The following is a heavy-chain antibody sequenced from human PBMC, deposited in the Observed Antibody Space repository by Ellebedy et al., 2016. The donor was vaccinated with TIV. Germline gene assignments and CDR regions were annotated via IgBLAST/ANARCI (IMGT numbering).Heavy chain of an antibody. CDR3: ARVLVGATFLDS. CDR2: ISMSNTYI. D-gene: IGHD1-26*01. V-gene: IGHV3-21*06. Sequence: GESLKISCAASGLSSSTSSMNWVRQAPGKGLEWVSSISMSNTYIYYADSVKGRFTISRDNAKNSLYLQMNSLRAEDTAVYYCARVLVGATFLDSWGQGTLVTVSS. CDR1: GLSSSTSS. J-gene: IGHJ4*02.